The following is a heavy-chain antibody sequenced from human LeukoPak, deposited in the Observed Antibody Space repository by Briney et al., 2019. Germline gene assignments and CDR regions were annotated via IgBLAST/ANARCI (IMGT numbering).Heavy chain of an antibody. Sequence: SETLSLTCTVSGGSISSYYWSWIRQPPGKGLEWLGYIYYSGSTNYNPSLKSRVTISVDTSKNQFSLKLSSVTAADTAVYYCARTDSAEYFQHWGQGTLVTVSS. CDR2: IYYSGST. V-gene: IGHV4-59*01. D-gene: IGHD2-15*01. J-gene: IGHJ1*01. CDR3: ARTDSAEYFQH. CDR1: GGSISSYY.